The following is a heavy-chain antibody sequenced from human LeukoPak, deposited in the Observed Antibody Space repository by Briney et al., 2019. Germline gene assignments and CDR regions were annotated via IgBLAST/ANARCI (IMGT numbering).Heavy chain of an antibody. CDR3: ARDDYDIYYYYYMDV. D-gene: IGHD3-9*01. CDR2: IKQDGSEK. Sequence: GGSLRLSCAASGFTFSSYWMSWVRQAPGKGLEWVANIKQDGSEKYYVDSVKGRFTISRDNAKNSLYLQMNSLRAEDTAVYYCARDDYDIYYYYYMDVWGKGTTVTISS. V-gene: IGHV3-7*01. CDR1: GFTFSSYW. J-gene: IGHJ6*03.